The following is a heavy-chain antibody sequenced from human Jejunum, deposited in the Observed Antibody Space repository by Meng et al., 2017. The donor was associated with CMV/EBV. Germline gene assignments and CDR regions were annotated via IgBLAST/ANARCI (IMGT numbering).Heavy chain of an antibody. V-gene: IGHV1-2*02. J-gene: IGHJ4*02. CDR2: INANSGAT. Sequence: SGYIFTDYYLQWVRQAPGQGLEWMGWINANSGATTYAQKFQGRVTMTRDTSISTAYLDLSRLTSDDTAVYYCAREELVRRDPHVDCWGQGTLVTVSS. CDR3: AREELVRRDPHVDC. D-gene: IGHD1-7*01. CDR1: GYIFTDYY.